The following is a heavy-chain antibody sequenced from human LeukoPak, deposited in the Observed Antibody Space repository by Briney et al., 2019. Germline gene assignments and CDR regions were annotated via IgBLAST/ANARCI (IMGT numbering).Heavy chain of an antibody. J-gene: IGHJ6*03. CDR2: IYTSGST. V-gene: IGHV4-4*07. Sequence: SETLSLTCTVSGGSISSYYWSWIRQPAGKGLEWIGRIYTSGSTNYNPSLKSRVTISVDTSKNQFSLKLSSVTAADTAVYYCARTYSGYDLSYYYYYYMDVWGKGTTVTISS. CDR3: ARTYSGYDLSYYYYYYMDV. D-gene: IGHD5-12*01. CDR1: GGSISSYY.